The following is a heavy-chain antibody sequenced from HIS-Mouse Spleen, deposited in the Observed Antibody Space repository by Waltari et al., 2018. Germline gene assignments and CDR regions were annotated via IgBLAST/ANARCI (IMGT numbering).Heavy chain of an antibody. J-gene: IGHJ3*02. Sequence: QVQLVESGGGVVQPGRSRSLSCAASGFPFSSYGMHWVRQVPGKGLEWVAVIWYDGSNKYYADSVKGRFTISRDNSKNTLYLQMNSLRAEDTAVYYCAKASGPNAFDIWGQGTMVTVSS. CDR1: GFPFSSYG. CDR3: AKASGPNAFDI. CDR2: IWYDGSNK. V-gene: IGHV3-33*06.